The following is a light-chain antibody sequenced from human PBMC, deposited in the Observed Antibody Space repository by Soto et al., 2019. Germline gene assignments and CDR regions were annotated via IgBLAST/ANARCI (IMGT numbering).Light chain of an antibody. CDR3: QHYDSSPSSFT. V-gene: IGKV3-20*01. CDR2: VAS. J-gene: IGKJ3*01. Sequence: EIVLTQSPGTLSLSPGERATLSCRASQSVSGSSLAWYQQKPGQAPRLLIYVASSRATGIPDRFSGSGSGTDFTLTINRLEPEDFAVYYCQHYDSSPSSFTFGPGTKVDIK. CDR1: QSVSGSS.